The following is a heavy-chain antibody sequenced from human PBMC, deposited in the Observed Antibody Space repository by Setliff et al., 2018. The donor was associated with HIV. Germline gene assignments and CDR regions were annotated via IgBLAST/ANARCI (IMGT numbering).Heavy chain of an antibody. V-gene: IGHV3-73*01. CDR1: GFTFSGSP. D-gene: IGHD6-19*01. Sequence: GGSLRLSCAASGFTFSGSPMYWVRQASGKGLEWVGRIGSKANSYATVYAASVKGRFTISRDDSENTAYLQMNSLKTEDTAVYYCTSGVEQWLIRGYWGQGTLVTVSS. CDR3: TSGVEQWLIRGY. J-gene: IGHJ4*02. CDR2: IGSKANSYAT.